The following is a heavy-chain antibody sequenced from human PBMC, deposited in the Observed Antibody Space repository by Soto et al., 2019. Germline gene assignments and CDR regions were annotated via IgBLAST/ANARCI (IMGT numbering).Heavy chain of an antibody. CDR3: ARHGVPDVQNDAFDI. Sequence: ASVKVSCKASGYAFTTYHMHWVRQAPGQGLEWMGMIDPSDGTTTYAQKLQGRVTMTRDTATSTVYMELSSLRSEDTAVYYCARHGVPDVQNDAFDIWGQGTMVTVSS. D-gene: IGHD3-3*01. CDR1: GYAFTTYH. CDR2: IDPSDGTT. V-gene: IGHV1-46*04. J-gene: IGHJ3*02.